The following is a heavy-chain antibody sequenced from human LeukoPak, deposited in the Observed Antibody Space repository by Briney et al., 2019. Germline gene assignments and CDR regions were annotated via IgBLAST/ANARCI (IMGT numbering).Heavy chain of an antibody. CDR3: ARVVSACTGATCYSLIYSYYYMDV. V-gene: IGHV1-18*01. D-gene: IGHD2-15*01. CDR1: GYTFSKHG. CDR2: ISAYNGNT. Sequence: ASVKVSCKASGYTFSKHGISWVRQAPGLGLEWMGWISAYNGNTNYAQKVQGRVTLTTDTSTSTAYLELRSLRSDDSAVYYCARVVSACTGATCYSLIYSYYYMDVWGKGTTVTISS. J-gene: IGHJ6*03.